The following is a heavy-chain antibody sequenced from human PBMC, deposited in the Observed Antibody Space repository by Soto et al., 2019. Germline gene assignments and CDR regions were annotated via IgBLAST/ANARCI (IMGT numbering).Heavy chain of an antibody. D-gene: IGHD6-6*01. V-gene: IGHV3-7*01. CDR2: IKPDGSGK. CDR3: ARDVGVQELDY. J-gene: IGHJ4*02. Sequence: GGSLRLSCAASGFTFRSNWMSWVRQAPGRGLEWVANIKPDGSGKYYLDSVRGRFTISRDNAENSLFLQIDSLRVEDTAVYYCARDVGVQELDYWGQGTLVTVSS. CDR1: GFTFRSNW.